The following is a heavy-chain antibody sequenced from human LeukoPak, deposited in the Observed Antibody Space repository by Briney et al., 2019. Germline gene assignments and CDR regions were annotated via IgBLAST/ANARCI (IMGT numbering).Heavy chain of an antibody. J-gene: IGHJ6*02. CDR3: ARLSSSWYYYYYGMDV. CDR2: IYYSGST. CDR1: GGSISSYY. V-gene: IGHV4-59*01. D-gene: IGHD6-13*01. Sequence: SETLSLTCSVSGGSISSYYWSWLRQPPGKGLEWLGYIYYSGSTNYNPSLKSRVTISVVTSKNQFSLKLSSVTAADTAVYYCARLSSSWYYYYYGMDVWGQGTTVTVSS.